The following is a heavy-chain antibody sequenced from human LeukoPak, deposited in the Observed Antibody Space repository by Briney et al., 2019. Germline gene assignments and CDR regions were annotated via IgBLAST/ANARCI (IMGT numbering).Heavy chain of an antibody. Sequence: GGSLRLSCAASGLTFSSYAMSWVRQAPGKGLEWVSAISGSGGSTYYADSVKGRFTISRDNSKNTLYLQMNSLRAEDTAVYYCANFKKRYFVCLLWRPYFDNWGQGTLVTVSS. V-gene: IGHV3-23*01. CDR3: ANFKKRYFVCLLWRPYFDN. J-gene: IGHJ4*02. CDR2: ISGSGGST. D-gene: IGHD3-9*01. CDR1: GLTFSSYA.